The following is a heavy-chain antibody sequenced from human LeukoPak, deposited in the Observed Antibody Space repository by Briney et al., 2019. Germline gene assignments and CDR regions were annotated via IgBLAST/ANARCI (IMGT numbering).Heavy chain of an antibody. CDR1: GYTFTGYY. V-gene: IGHV1-2*06. CDR3: ARVAVAGTQLHFDY. Sequence: ASVKVSCKTSGYTFTGYYVHWVRQAPGQGLEWMGRITPNTGDTIYAQRFQGRATMTRDTSISAAYMELSSLTSDDTAVYYCARVAVAGTQLHFDYWGQGTLVTVSS. J-gene: IGHJ4*02. CDR2: ITPNTGDT. D-gene: IGHD6-19*01.